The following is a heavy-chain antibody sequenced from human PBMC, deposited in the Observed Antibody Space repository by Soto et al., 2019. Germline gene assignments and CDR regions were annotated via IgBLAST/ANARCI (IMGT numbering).Heavy chain of an antibody. V-gene: IGHV1-69*01. Sequence: QVKLVQSGAEVQKPGSSVKVSCKASGGTFSSYAISWVRQAPGQGLEWMGGIIPIFGTANYAQKFQGRVTITADETSSTAYLEVSSLRSEDTAVYYCASPLRGRSRGDYYYYGMDVWGQGTTVTVSS. CDR2: IIPIFGTA. D-gene: IGHD3-10*01. CDR3: ASPLRGRSRGDYYYYGMDV. J-gene: IGHJ6*02. CDR1: GGTFSSYA.